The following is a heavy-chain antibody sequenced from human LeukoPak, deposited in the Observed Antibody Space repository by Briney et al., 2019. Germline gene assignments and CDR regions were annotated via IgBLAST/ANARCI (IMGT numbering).Heavy chain of an antibody. Sequence: PGGSLRLSCAASGFTFSGYAMSWVRQAPGKGLEWVSAISGSGGSTCYADSVKGRFTISRDNSKNTLYLQMNSLRAEDTAVYYCAKGGSAITFGGVIVNWGQGTLVTVSS. CDR1: GFTFSGYA. V-gene: IGHV3-23*01. J-gene: IGHJ4*02. D-gene: IGHD3-16*02. CDR2: ISGSGGST. CDR3: AKGGSAITFGGVIVN.